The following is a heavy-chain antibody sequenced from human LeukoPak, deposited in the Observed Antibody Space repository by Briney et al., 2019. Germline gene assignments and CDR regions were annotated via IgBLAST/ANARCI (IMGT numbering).Heavy chain of an antibody. V-gene: IGHV3-30*04. Sequence: GRSLRLSCAASGFTFSSYAMHWVRQAPGKGLEWVAVISYDGSNKYYADSVKGRFTISRDNSKNTLYLQMNSLRAGDTAVYYCARDQGSEAYCGGDCYFDYWGQGTLVTVSS. CDR1: GFTFSSYA. CDR2: ISYDGSNK. CDR3: ARDQGSEAYCGGDCYFDY. D-gene: IGHD2-21*02. J-gene: IGHJ4*02.